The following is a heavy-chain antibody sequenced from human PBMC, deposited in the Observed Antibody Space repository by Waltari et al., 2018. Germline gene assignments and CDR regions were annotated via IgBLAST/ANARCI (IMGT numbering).Heavy chain of an antibody. D-gene: IGHD3-10*01. J-gene: IGHJ6*03. CDR3: ARGGGRGGSFSYYMDV. CDR2: VTPIFGRT. Sequence: QVQLVQSGAEVKEPGSSVQVSCTVSGGTFSSYVFTWVRQAPGQGLEWRGGVTPIFGRTNYPKNFQDRVKITADESTNIVYMELTSLRSEDTAVYFCARGGGRGGSFSYYMDVWGKGTTVTIS. CDR1: GGTFSSYV. V-gene: IGHV1-69*12.